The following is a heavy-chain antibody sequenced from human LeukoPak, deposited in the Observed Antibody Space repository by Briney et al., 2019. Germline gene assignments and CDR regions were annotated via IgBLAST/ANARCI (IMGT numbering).Heavy chain of an antibody. J-gene: IGHJ3*02. CDR2: IYYNGST. CDR1: RGSISTYY. V-gene: IGHV4-59*01. Sequence: SETLSLTCTVSRGSISTYYWSWIRQPPGKGLEWIGYIYYNGSTNYNPSLKSRVTLSVDTSKNQFSLKMSSVTAADAAVNYCARDDDSSSWYSDAFDIWGQGTMVTVSS. D-gene: IGHD6-13*01. CDR3: ARDDDSSSWYSDAFDI.